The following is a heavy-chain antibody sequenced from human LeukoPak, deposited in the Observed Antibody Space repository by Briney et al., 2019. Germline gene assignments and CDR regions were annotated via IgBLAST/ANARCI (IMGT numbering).Heavy chain of an antibody. Sequence: GGSLRLSCAASGFTFSNAWMNWVRRAPRKGLEWVGRIRRITDGGTTDYAAPVKGRFTISRDDSKNTLYLQMNSLKTEDAGVYYCATAVSRYTLTWGGFDIWGQGTRVTVSS. V-gene: IGHV3-15*01. D-gene: IGHD1-14*01. J-gene: IGHJ3*02. CDR3: ATAVSRYTLTWGGFDI. CDR2: IRRITDGGTT. CDR1: GFTFSNAW.